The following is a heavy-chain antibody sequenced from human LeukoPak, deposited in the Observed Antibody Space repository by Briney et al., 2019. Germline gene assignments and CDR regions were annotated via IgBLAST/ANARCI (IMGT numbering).Heavy chain of an antibody. V-gene: IGHV4-59*01. J-gene: IGHJ4*02. CDR1: YDSISSYY. CDR3: ARGIRGAADY. Sequence: SETLSLTCTVDYDSISSYYWSWIRQPPGKGLEWIGYIHNSGSTMYNPSLKSRLAMSLDTSKNQFSLNLNSVTAADTAVYYCARGIRGAADYWGQGTLVTVSS. D-gene: IGHD3-16*01. CDR2: IHNSGST.